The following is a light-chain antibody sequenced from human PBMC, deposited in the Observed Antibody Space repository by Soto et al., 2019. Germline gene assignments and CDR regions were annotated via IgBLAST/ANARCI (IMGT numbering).Light chain of an antibody. V-gene: IGKV3D-20*02. Sequence: IVLTQSPDTLSLSPGERATLSCRASQSVVSSFLAWFQQRPGQTPRLLIYGAFNRATGIPDRFSGSGSGTDFTLTINRLEPEDFAVYYCQQRSTSFGGGTKVDIK. CDR2: GAF. J-gene: IGKJ4*01. CDR1: QSVVSSF. CDR3: QQRSTS.